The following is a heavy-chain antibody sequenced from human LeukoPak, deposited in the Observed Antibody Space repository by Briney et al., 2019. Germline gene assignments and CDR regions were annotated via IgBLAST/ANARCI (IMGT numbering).Heavy chain of an antibody. J-gene: IGHJ6*02. Sequence: GASVKVSCKASGYTFTSYYMHWVRRAPGQGLEWMGIINPSGGSTSYAQKFQGRVTMTRDTSTSTVYMELSSLRSEDTAVYYCAREGAAGTSYYYYGMDVWGQGTTVTVSS. CDR2: INPSGGST. D-gene: IGHD6-13*01. CDR3: AREGAAGTSYYYYGMDV. CDR1: GYTFTSYY. V-gene: IGHV1-46*01.